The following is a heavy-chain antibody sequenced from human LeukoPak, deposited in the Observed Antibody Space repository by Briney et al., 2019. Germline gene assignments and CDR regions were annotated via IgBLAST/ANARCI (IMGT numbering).Heavy chain of an antibody. CDR2: ISGDGGST. J-gene: IGHJ4*02. Sequence: GGSLRLSCAASGFTFDDYGMHWVRQAPGKGLGWVSLISGDGGSTYYADSVKGRFTISRDNSKNSLYLQMNSLRTEDTALYYCAKDMGNVLLWFGELFHWGQGTLVTVSS. D-gene: IGHD3-10*01. CDR3: AKDMGNVLLWFGELFH. V-gene: IGHV3-43*02. CDR1: GFTFDDYG.